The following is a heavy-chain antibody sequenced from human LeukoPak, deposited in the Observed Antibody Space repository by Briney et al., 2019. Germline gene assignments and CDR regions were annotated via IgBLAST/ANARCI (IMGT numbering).Heavy chain of an antibody. CDR2: IYSGGST. CDR3: AKDFEKGYYYYYMDV. Sequence: PGGSLRLSCAASGFTVSSNYMSWVRQAPGKGLEWVSVIYSGGSTYYADSVKGRFTISRDNSKNTLYLQMNSLRAEDTAVYYCAKDFEKGYYYYYMDVWGKGTTVTVSS. CDR1: GFTVSSNY. D-gene: IGHD3-9*01. J-gene: IGHJ6*03. V-gene: IGHV3-53*01.